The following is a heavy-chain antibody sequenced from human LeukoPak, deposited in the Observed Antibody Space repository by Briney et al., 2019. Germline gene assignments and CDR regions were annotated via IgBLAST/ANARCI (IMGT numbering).Heavy chain of an antibody. CDR1: GFTFSSYA. Sequence: PGGSLRLSCAASGFTFSSYAMSWVRQAPGKGLEWVSAISGSGGSTYYADSVKGRFTISGDNSKNTLYLQMNSLRAEDTAVYYCAKDWNYYDSSGYYPHFDYWGQGTLVTVSS. J-gene: IGHJ4*02. CDR2: ISGSGGST. D-gene: IGHD3-22*01. V-gene: IGHV3-23*01. CDR3: AKDWNYYDSSGYYPHFDY.